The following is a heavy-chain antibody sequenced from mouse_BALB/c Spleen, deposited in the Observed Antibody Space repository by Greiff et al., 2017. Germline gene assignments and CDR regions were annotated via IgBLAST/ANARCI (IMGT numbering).Heavy chain of an antibody. Sequence: EVQLVESGPGLVKPSQSLSLTCTVTGYSITSDYAWNWIRQFPGNKLEWMGYISYSGSTSYNPSLKSRISITRDTSKNQFFLQLNSVTTEDTATYYCAREGYDGYYPGWFAYWGQGTLVTVSA. CDR1: GYSITSDYA. D-gene: IGHD2-3*01. J-gene: IGHJ3*01. CDR2: ISYSGST. CDR3: AREGYDGYYPGWFAY. V-gene: IGHV3-2*02.